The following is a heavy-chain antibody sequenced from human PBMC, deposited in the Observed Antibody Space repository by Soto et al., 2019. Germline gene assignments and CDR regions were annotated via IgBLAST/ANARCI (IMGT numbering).Heavy chain of an antibody. V-gene: IGHV3-23*01. CDR3: ANGRATYGLLTHDY. D-gene: IGHD3-9*01. J-gene: IGHJ4*02. Sequence: EVQLLESGGGLVQPGGSLRLSCGASGFSFRNYAMSWVRQAPGKGVEWISTLTGSSSNTYYADSVKGRFAISRDNSRNTLYLQMHSLTAEDTAVYYCANGRATYGLLTHDYWGQGTLVTVSS. CDR1: GFSFRNYA. CDR2: LTGSSSNT.